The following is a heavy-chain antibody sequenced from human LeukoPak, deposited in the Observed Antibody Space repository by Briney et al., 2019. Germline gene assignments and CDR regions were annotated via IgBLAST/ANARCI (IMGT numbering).Heavy chain of an antibody. CDR3: AKDSRAYNYGQFDY. V-gene: IGHV3-23*01. D-gene: IGHD5-18*01. Sequence: GGSLRLSCAASGFTFSSYAISGVRDAPRRGLESVSALLGSGGSTHYADSVRGGFTISRDNSKNTLYLQMNSLRAEDTAVYYCAKDSRAYNYGQFDYWGQGTLVTVSS. CDR2: LLGSGGST. J-gene: IGHJ4*02. CDR1: GFTFSSYA.